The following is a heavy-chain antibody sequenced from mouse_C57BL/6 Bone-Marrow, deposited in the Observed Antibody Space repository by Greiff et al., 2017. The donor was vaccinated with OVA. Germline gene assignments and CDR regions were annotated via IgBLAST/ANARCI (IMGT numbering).Heavy chain of an antibody. CDR2: INPGSGGT. D-gene: IGHD2-3*01. CDR3: ARNDGYYFWFAY. V-gene: IGHV1-54*01. Sequence: VQLQESGAELVRPGTSVKVSCKASGYAFTNYLIEWVKQRPGQGLEWIGVINPGSGGTNYNEKFKGKATLTADKSSSTAYMQLSSLTSEDSAVYFWARNDGYYFWFAYWGQGTLVTVSA. J-gene: IGHJ3*01. CDR1: GYAFTNYL.